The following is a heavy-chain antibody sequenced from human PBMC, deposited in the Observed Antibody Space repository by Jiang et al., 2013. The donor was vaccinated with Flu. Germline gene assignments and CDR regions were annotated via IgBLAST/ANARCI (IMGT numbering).Heavy chain of an antibody. CDR1: GYSFTSYW. V-gene: IGHV5-51*01. CDR3: AIPLGSNCGGDCRSGYGMDV. Sequence: GAEVKKPGESLKISCKGSGYSFTSYWIGWVRQMPGKGLEWMGIIYPGDSDTRYSPSFQGQVTISADKSISTAYLQWSSLKASDTAMYYCAIPLGSNCGGDCRSGYGMDVWGPRDHGHRLL. J-gene: IGHJ6*01. D-gene: IGHD2-21*02. CDR2: IYPGDSDT.